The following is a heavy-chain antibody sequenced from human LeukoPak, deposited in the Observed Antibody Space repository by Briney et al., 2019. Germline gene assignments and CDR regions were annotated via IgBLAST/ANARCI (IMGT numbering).Heavy chain of an antibody. V-gene: IGHV3-48*03. Sequence: QSGGSLRLSCAASGFTFSSYEMNWFRQAPGKGLEWVSYISSSGSTIYYADSVKGRFTISRDNAKNSLYLQMNSLRAEDTAVYYCAELGTTMIGGVWGKGTTVTISS. CDR2: ISSSGSTI. J-gene: IGHJ6*04. CDR3: AELGTTMIGGV. CDR1: GFTFSSYE. D-gene: IGHD3-10*02.